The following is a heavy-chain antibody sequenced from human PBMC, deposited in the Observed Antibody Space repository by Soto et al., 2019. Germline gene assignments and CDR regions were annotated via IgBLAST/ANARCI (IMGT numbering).Heavy chain of an antibody. V-gene: IGHV4-34*01. J-gene: IGHJ4*02. D-gene: IGHD2-8*02. CDR2: INHSGST. CDR3: ARDKITGLFDY. Sequence: QVQLQQWGAGLLKPSETLSLTCAVYGGSFSGYDWTWIRQPPGTGLEWSGEINHSGSTNYNPSLNSRVTISVDTSKTQFSLKLTSVTAADTAVYYCARDKITGLFDYWGQGTLVTVSS. CDR1: GGSFSGYD.